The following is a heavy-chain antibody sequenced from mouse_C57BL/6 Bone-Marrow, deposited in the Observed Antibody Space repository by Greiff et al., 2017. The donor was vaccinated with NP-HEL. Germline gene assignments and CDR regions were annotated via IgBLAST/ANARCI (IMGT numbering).Heavy chain of an antibody. CDR1: GYTFTDYE. CDR3: TRGDGYPYYYAMDY. Sequence: QVQLKQSGAELVRPGASVTLSCKASGYTFTDYEMHWVKQTPVHGLEWIGAIDPETGGTAYNQKFKGKAILTADKSSSTAYMELRSLTSEDSAVYYCTRGDGYPYYYAMDYWGQGTSVTVSS. CDR2: IDPETGGT. V-gene: IGHV1-15*01. J-gene: IGHJ4*01. D-gene: IGHD2-3*01.